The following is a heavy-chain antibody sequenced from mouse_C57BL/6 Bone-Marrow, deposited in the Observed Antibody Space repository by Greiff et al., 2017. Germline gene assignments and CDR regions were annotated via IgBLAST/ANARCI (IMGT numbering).Heavy chain of an antibody. J-gene: IGHJ3*01. CDR3: SRSGYYYGSSYWFAY. CDR2: IYPGDGDT. Sequence: VQLQQSGPELVKPGASVKISCKASGYAFSSSWMNWVKQRPGKGLEWIGRIYPGDGDTNYNGKVKGKATLTAEKSSSTAYLQLICLTSEDSAVYFFSRSGYYYGSSYWFAYWGQGTLVTVSA. V-gene: IGHV1-82*01. CDR1: GYAFSSSW. D-gene: IGHD1-1*01.